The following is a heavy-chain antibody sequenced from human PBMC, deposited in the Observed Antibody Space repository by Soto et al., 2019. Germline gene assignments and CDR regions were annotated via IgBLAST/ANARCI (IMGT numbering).Heavy chain of an antibody. Sequence: ETLSLTCTVSGGSISSYYWSWIRQPPGKGLEWIGYIYYSGSTNYNPSLKSRVTISVDTSKNQFSLKLSSVTAADTAVYYCARKGARRRGYSYGYIDYWGQGTLVTVSS. V-gene: IGHV4-59*01. J-gene: IGHJ4*02. CDR3: ARKGARRRGYSYGYIDY. D-gene: IGHD5-18*01. CDR1: GGSISSYY. CDR2: IYYSGST.